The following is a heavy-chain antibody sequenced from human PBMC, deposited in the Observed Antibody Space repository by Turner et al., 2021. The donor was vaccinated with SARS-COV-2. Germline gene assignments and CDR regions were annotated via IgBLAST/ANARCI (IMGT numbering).Heavy chain of an antibody. CDR2: ISPNSGGT. D-gene: IGHD6-19*01. Sequence: QVQLVQSGAEVKKPGASVKVSCNASGYTFTGYYMHWVRQAPGQGLEWMGWISPNSGGTNYAQKLQGRVTMTRDTSISTVYMELSRLRSDDTAVYYCASSANSSGWHYWGQGTLVTVSS. CDR3: ASSANSSGWHY. CDR1: GYTFTGYY. V-gene: IGHV1-2*02. J-gene: IGHJ4*02.